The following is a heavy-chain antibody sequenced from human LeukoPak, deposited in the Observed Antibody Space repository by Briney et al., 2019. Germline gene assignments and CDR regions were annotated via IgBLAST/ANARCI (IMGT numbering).Heavy chain of an antibody. CDR1: GFTFSNAW. V-gene: IGHV3-21*01. D-gene: IGHD2-2*01. J-gene: IGHJ4*02. Sequence: PGGSLRLSCAASGFTFSNAWMSWVRQAPGKGLEWVSSISSSSSYIYYADSVKGRFTISRDNAKNSLYLQMNSLRAEDTAVYYCARGGDCSSTSCYLIDYWGQGTLVTVSS. CDR2: ISSSSSYI. CDR3: ARGGDCSSTSCYLIDY.